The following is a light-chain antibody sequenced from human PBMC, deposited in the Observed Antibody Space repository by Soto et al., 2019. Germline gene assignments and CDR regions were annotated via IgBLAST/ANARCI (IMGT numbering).Light chain of an antibody. CDR2: DAS. CDR3: QQRNNWPPYT. Sequence: EIVLTQSPATLSLSPGERATLSCRASQSVSSYLAWYQQKPGQAPRLLIYDASNRATGIPARFSGSGSGTDVSLTIISLEPEDFAVYYCQQRNNWPPYTFGQGTKLEIK. J-gene: IGKJ2*01. CDR1: QSVSSY. V-gene: IGKV3-11*01.